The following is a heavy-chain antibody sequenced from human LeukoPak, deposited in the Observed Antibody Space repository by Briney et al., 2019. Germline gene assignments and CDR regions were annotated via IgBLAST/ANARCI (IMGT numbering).Heavy chain of an antibody. D-gene: IGHD5-12*01. V-gene: IGHV4-59*01. CDR1: GGSISSYY. CDR3: ARVIVATITLDY. Sequence: SETLSLTCTVSGGSISSYYWSWIRQPPGKGLEWIGYIYYSGSTSYNPSLKSRVTISVDTSKNQFSLKLSSVTAADTAVYYCARVIVATITLDYWGQGTLVTVSS. J-gene: IGHJ4*02. CDR2: IYYSGST.